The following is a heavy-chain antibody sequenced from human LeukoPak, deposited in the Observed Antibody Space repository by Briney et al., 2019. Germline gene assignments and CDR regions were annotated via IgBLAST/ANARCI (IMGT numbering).Heavy chain of an antibody. CDR2: IYPGDSDT. D-gene: IGHD4-23*01. Sequence: TGESLKISCKASGYIFNSYWIAWVRQMPGRGLEWMGVIYPGDSDTRYSPSFQGQVTISADMSTTTAYLQWRSLKASDTAIYYCARRVVNNRNWYFDLWGRGTLVTVSS. CDR3: ARRVVNNRNWYFDL. J-gene: IGHJ2*01. V-gene: IGHV5-51*01. CDR1: GYIFNSYW.